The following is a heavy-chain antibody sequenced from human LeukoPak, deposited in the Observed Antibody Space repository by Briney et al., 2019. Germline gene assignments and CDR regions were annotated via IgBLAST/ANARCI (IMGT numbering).Heavy chain of an antibody. J-gene: IGHJ4*02. CDR3: AKDQAFGGVIATYFDY. Sequence: GXSLRLSCAASGFTFSSYAMSWVRQAQGKGLEWVSAISGSGGSTYYADSVKGRFTISRDNSKNTLYLQMNSLRAEDTAVYCCAKDQAFGGVIATYFDYWGQGTLVTVSS. V-gene: IGHV3-23*01. CDR2: ISGSGGST. CDR1: GFTFSSYA. D-gene: IGHD3-16*02.